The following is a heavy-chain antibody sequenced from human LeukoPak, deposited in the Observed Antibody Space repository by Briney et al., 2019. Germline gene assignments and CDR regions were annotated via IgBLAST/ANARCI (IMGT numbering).Heavy chain of an antibody. V-gene: IGHV3-23*01. CDR1: GFTFSSYA. D-gene: IGHD3-22*01. CDR2: ISGSGAST. J-gene: IGHJ4*02. Sequence: PGGSLRLSCAASGFTFSSYAMSWVRQAPGEGLEWVSAISGSGASTYYADSVKGRFTISRDNSKNTLYLQMNSLRAEDTAVYYCAKVFYYYDSSGYYQPADYWGQGTLVTVSS. CDR3: AKVFYYYDSSGYYQPADY.